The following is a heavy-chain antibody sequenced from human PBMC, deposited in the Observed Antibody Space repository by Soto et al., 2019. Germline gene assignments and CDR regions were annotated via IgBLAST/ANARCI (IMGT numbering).Heavy chain of an antibody. CDR3: ARNYYDSSDRDYLDY. J-gene: IGHJ4*02. V-gene: IGHV1-2*02. Sequence: ASVKVSCKASGYTFTSYYIHWVRQAPGQGLEWMGWINPITGGTNYAPKFQGRVTMTRDTSITTAYMELSRLRCDDTAVYYCARNYYDSSDRDYLDYWGQGTPVTVSS. CDR1: GYTFTSYY. D-gene: IGHD3-22*01. CDR2: INPITGGT.